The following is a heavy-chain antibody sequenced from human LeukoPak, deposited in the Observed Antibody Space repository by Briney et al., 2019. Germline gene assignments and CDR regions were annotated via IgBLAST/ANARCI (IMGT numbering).Heavy chain of an antibody. Sequence: SSETLSLTCTVSGGSISSTSFYWGYIRQPPGKGLEWIGSIYYSGSTYYNPSLKSRVTISVDTSKNQFSLKLSSVTAADTAVYYCARQHYDFSNGYFHWLDPWGQGTLVTVPS. J-gene: IGHJ5*02. CDR1: GGSISSTSFY. CDR3: ARQHYDFSNGYFHWLDP. V-gene: IGHV4-39*01. D-gene: IGHD3-3*01. CDR2: IYYSGST.